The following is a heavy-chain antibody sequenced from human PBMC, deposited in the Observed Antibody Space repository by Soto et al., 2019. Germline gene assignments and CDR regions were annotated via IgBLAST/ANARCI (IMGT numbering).Heavy chain of an antibody. J-gene: IGHJ4*02. CDR3: ARDVEVVVAARPFDY. V-gene: IGHV3-21*04. CDR2: TSSSSSYI. CDR1: GFTFSSYS. D-gene: IGHD2-15*01. Sequence: GGSLRLSCAASGFTFSSYSMNWVRQAPGKGLEWVSSTSSSSSYIYYADSVKGRFTISRDNAKNSLYLQMNSLRAEDTAVYYCARDVEVVVAARPFDYWGQGTLVTVSS.